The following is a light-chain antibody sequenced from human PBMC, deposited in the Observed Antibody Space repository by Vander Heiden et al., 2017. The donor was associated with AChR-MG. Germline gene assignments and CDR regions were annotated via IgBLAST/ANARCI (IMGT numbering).Light chain of an antibody. V-gene: IGKV1-NL1*01. CDR3: QQYYTTLCT. CDR1: QGISNA. J-gene: IGKJ3*01. CDR2: GAS. Sequence: DLQMTQSPSSLSASVGDRVTITCRASQGISNALAWYQQKPGKAPKLLLYGASRLESGVPSRFSGSGSGTDYTLTISSLQPEDFATYYCQQYYTTLCTFGPGTKVDIK.